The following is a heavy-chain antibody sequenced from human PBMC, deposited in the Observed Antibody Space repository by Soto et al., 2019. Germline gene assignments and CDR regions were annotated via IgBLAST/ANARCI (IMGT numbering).Heavy chain of an antibody. D-gene: IGHD2-2*01. V-gene: IGHV1-18*04. J-gene: IGHJ4*02. Sequence: ASVKVSCKASGYTFTSYGISWVRQAPGQGLEWMGWISAYNGNTNYAQKLQGRVTMTTDTSTSTAYMELRSLRSDDTAVYYCARAEYCSSTSCSFDYWGQGPLVTVYS. CDR2: ISAYNGNT. CDR3: ARAEYCSSTSCSFDY. CDR1: GYTFTSYG.